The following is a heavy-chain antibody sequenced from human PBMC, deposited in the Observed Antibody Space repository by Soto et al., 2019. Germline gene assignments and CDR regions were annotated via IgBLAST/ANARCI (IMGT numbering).Heavy chain of an antibody. J-gene: IGHJ6*02. CDR2: ISGSGGST. CDR1: EFTFSSYA. D-gene: IGHD3-3*01. Sequence: GGSLRLSCAASEFTFSSYAMSWVRQAPGKGLEWVSAISGSGGSTYYADSVKGRFAISRDNSKNTLYLQMNSLRAEDTAVYYCAKGLRFLEWLVSADGMDVWGQGTTVTVSS. V-gene: IGHV3-23*01. CDR3: AKGLRFLEWLVSADGMDV.